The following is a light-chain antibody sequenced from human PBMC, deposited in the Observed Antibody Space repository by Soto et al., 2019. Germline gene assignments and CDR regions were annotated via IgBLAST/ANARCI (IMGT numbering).Light chain of an antibody. CDR2: DAS. CDR3: QHRMNWPLT. Sequence: EIVLTQSPATLSLSPGERATLSCRASQSVSSYLLWYQQKPGQAPRLLIYDASNRATGIPARFSGSGSGTDFTLTISSLAPEDFAVYYCQHRMNWPLTFGQGTRLEI. CDR1: QSVSSY. V-gene: IGKV3-11*01. J-gene: IGKJ5*01.